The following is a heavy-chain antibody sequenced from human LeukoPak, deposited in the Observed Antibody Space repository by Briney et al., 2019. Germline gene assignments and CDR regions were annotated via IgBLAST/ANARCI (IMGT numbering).Heavy chain of an antibody. D-gene: IGHD3-10*01. J-gene: IGHJ4*02. CDR3: ARDILLGPLAQ. Sequence: PGGSLRLSCAASGFTFSSYWMSWVRQAPGKGLEWMANIKQDGSEKYYVDSVKGRFTISRDNAKNSLYLQMNSLRAEDTAVYYCARDILLGPLAQWGQGTLVTVSS. CDR1: GFTFSSYW. CDR2: IKQDGSEK. V-gene: IGHV3-7*01.